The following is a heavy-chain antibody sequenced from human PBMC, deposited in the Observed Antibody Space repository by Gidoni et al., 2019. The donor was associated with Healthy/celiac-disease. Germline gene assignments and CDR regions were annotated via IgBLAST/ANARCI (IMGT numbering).Heavy chain of an antibody. J-gene: IGHJ4*02. D-gene: IGHD3-3*01. CDR2: IKSKTDGGTT. CDR3: TTGDYDFWSGYSSSFDY. Sequence: SWVRQAPGKGLEWVGRIKSKTDGGTTDYAAPVKGRFTISRDDSKNTLYLQMNSLKTEDTAVYYCTTGDYDFWSGYSSSFDYWGQGTLVTVSS. V-gene: IGHV3-15*01.